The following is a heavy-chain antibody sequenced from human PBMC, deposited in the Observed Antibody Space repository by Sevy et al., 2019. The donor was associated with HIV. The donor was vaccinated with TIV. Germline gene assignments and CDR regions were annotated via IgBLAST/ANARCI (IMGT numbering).Heavy chain of an antibody. D-gene: IGHD6-13*01. J-gene: IGHJ4*02. V-gene: IGHV1-18*01. Sequence: DSVKVSCKASGYTFTSYGISWVRQAPGQGLERMGWISAYNGNTNYAQKLQGRVTMTTDRSTSTAYMELRSLRSDDTAVYYCARDGSGYSSSFFWGQGTLVNVSS. CDR1: GYTFTSYG. CDR3: ARDGSGYSSSFF. CDR2: ISAYNGNT.